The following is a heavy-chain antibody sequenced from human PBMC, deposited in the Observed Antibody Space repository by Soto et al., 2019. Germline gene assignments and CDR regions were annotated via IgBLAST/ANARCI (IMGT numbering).Heavy chain of an antibody. CDR3: AKDIAEYSSTPDVIYYGMDV. CDR1: GFTFDDYT. V-gene: IGHV3-43*01. CDR2: ISWDGGST. D-gene: IGHD6-6*01. Sequence: GGSLRLSCAASGFTFDDYTMHWVRQAPGKGLEWVSLISWDGGSTYYADSVKGRFTISRDNSKNSLYLQMNSLRTEDTALYYCAKDIAEYSSTPDVIYYGMDVWGQGTTVTVSS. J-gene: IGHJ6*02.